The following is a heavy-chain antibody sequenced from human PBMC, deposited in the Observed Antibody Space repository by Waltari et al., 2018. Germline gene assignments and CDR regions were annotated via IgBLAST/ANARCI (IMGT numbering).Heavy chain of an antibody. V-gene: IGHV3-48*03. Sequence: EVQVVESGGGLVQPGGSLRLSCAASGFTFSNYEMNWVRQAPGKGLEWVSYISNSGSTVYYAGSVKGRFTISRDNAKKSLYLEMTSLRAEDTAVYYCARPSTEYYYYYYYMDVWGKGTTVTVS. J-gene: IGHJ6*03. CDR2: ISNSGSTV. CDR3: ARPSTEYYYYYYYMDV. CDR1: GFTFSNYE.